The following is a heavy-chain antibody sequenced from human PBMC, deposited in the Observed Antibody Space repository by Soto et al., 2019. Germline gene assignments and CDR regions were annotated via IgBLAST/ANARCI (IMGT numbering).Heavy chain of an antibody. Sequence: SETLSLTCTVFGGSISSYYWSWFRQPPGKGLEWIGYIYYSGSTNYNPSLKSRVTISVDTSKNQFSLKLSSVTAADTAVYYCASGGKRSYDYWGQGTLVTVSS. CDR2: IYYSGST. CDR3: ASGGKRSYDY. J-gene: IGHJ4*02. D-gene: IGHD3-10*01. V-gene: IGHV4-59*01. CDR1: GGSISSYY.